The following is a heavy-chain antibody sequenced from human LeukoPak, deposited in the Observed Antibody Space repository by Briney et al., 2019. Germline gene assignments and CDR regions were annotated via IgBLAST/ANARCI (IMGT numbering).Heavy chain of an antibody. CDR1: GFTFSSYA. D-gene: IGHD6-13*01. Sequence: PGGSLRLSCAASGFTFSSYAMSWVRQAPGKGLEWVSAISGCGGSTYYADSVKGRFTISRDNSKNTLYLQKESLRAEDTAVYYCAKFRDSSSWVWFDPWGQGTLVTVSS. CDR2: ISGCGGST. V-gene: IGHV3-23*01. J-gene: IGHJ5*02. CDR3: AKFRDSSSWVWFDP.